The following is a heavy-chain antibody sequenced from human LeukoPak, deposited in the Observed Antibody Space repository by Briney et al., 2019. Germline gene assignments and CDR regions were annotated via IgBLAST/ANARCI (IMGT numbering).Heavy chain of an antibody. CDR3: ARRSVVPGTAFDI. J-gene: IGHJ3*02. Sequence: SETLSLTCAVYGGSFSGYYWSWIRQPPGKGLEWIGEINHSGSTNYNPSLKSRVTISVDTSKNQFSLKLSSVTAADTAVYYCARRSVVPGTAFDIWGQGTMVTVSS. D-gene: IGHD2-15*01. CDR1: GGSFSGYY. CDR2: INHSGST. V-gene: IGHV4-34*01.